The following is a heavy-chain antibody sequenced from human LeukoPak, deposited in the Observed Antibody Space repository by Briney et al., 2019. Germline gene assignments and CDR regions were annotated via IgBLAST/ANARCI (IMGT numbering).Heavy chain of an antibody. CDR2: IKLDGSEK. V-gene: IGHV3-7*01. J-gene: IGHJ6*03. CDR3: ARGDYYYMDV. CDR1: GLTFSSYW. Sequence: GGSLRLSCAASGLTFSSYWMTWVRQAPGKGLEWVANIKLDGSEKYYVNSVKGRFTISRDNSKNTLYLQMNSLRAEDTAVYYCARGDYYYMDVWGKGTTVTVSS.